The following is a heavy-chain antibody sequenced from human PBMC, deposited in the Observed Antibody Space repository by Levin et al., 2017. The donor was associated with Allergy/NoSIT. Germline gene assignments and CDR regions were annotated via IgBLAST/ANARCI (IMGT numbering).Heavy chain of an antibody. V-gene: IGHV1-8*01. CDR2: MNPNSGDT. Sequence: RASVKVSCKASGYTFSGDTFTNYDINWVRQATGRGLEWMGWMNPNSGDTGYAPKFQGRVTMTRNPSISTAYMELTSLTSEDTAVYYCARIIGGYGNEFDYWGQGTLVTVSS. J-gene: IGHJ4*02. CDR3: ARIIGGYGNEFDY. D-gene: IGHD5-18*01. CDR1: GYTFSGDTFTNYD.